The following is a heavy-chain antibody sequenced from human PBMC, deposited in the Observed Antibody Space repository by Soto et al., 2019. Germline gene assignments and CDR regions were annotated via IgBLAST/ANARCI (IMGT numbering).Heavy chain of an antibody. V-gene: IGHV3-53*01. J-gene: IGHJ4*02. CDR1: GFTVSTNY. CDR3: ARVWGYYFES. Sequence: GGSLRLSCAVCGFTVSTNYMAWVRQGPGKGLEWVSVIYTGGTTHYADSVTGRFTFSRDTSKNILYLHLNSLTTDDTAVYYCARVWGYYFESWGQGTLVTVSS. D-gene: IGHD1-26*01. CDR2: IYTGGTT.